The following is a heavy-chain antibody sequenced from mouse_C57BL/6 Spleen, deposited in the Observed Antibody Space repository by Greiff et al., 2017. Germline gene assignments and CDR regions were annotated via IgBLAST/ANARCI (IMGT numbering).Heavy chain of an antibody. V-gene: IGHV1-22*01. J-gene: IGHJ3*01. CDR3: ARWGSNRGFAY. CDR2: INPNNGGT. D-gene: IGHD2-5*01. Sequence: DVQLQESGPELVKPGASVKMSCKASGYTFTDSNMHWVKQSHGKSLEWIGYINPNNGGTSYNQKFKGKATLTVNKSSSTAYMELRSLTLEESAVYYCARWGSNRGFAYWGQGTLVTVSA. CDR1: GYTFTDSN.